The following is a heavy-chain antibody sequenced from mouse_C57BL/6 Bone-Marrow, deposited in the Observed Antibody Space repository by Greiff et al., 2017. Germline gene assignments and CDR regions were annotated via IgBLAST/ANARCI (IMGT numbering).Heavy chain of an antibody. CDR3: SKHTNYYGSSYWYLGG. CDR1: GFSLTSYG. Sequence: QVQLQQSGPGLVQPSQCLSITCTVSGFSLTSYGVHWVSQSPGKGLEWLGVIWRGGSTDYNAAFMSRLSITKDNSKSHVFFKMNSLQADDTAIYYCSKHTNYYGSSYWYLGGWGTGTTVTVSS. J-gene: IGHJ1*03. D-gene: IGHD1-1*01. V-gene: IGHV2-5*01. CDR2: IWRGGST.